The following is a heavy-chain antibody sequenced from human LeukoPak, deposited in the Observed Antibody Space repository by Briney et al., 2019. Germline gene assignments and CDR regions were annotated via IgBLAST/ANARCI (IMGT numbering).Heavy chain of an antibody. CDR2: VYHTGHT. J-gene: IGHJ4*02. D-gene: IGHD3-16*01. Sequence: PSETLSLTCTVSGGPISGYYWTWIRQPPGKGLEWIGYVYHTGHTHYSPSLKSRVTVSLDTSRNQVSLILSSVTAADTAVYYCARHRFGHLFDYWGQGTLVFVSS. CDR1: GGPISGYY. V-gene: IGHV4-59*01. CDR3: ARHRFGHLFDY.